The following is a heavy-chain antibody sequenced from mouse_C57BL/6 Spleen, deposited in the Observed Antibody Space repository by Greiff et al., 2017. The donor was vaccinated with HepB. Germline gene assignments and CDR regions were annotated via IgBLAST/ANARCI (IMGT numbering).Heavy chain of an antibody. CDR3: ARKTAHDY. V-gene: IGHV1-42*01. CDR2: INPSTGGT. D-gene: IGHD3-2*02. J-gene: IGHJ2*01. CDR1: GYSFTGYY. Sequence: VQLQQSGPELVKPGASVKISCKASGYSFTGYYMNWVKQSPEKSLEWIGEINPSTGGTTYNQKFKAKATLTVDKSSSTAYMQLKSLTSEDSAVYNCARKTAHDYWGQGTTLTVSS.